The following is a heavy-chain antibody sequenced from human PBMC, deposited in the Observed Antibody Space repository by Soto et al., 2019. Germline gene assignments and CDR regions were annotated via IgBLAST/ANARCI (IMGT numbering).Heavy chain of an antibody. D-gene: IGHD4-17*01. Sequence: EVQLLESGGGLVQPGGSLRLSCAASGFTFSGYAMSWVRQAPGKGLEWVSSITGSGGTTYYADSVKGRLSITRDNFKKFLFLQVNSMRAEDTGIYSWAKERSDDYGAGGGYNKAGGDYWGQGTLVTVSS. J-gene: IGHJ4*02. CDR2: ITGSGGTT. CDR3: AKERSDDYGAGGGYNKAGGDY. V-gene: IGHV3-23*01. CDR1: GFTFSGYA.